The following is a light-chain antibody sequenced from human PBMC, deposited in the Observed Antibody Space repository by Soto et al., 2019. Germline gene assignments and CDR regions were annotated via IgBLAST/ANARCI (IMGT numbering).Light chain of an antibody. CDR3: QQYENIPT. CDR2: DAS. J-gene: IGKJ5*01. V-gene: IGKV1-33*01. CDR1: QSISSY. Sequence: DIQMTQSPSSLSASVRFRFNITCRASQSISSYLNWYKQKPGRAPKLLIYDASNLEAGVPSRLRGSGSGTDFTFTISRMKPEDIATYYCQQYENIPTFGHGTRLEIK.